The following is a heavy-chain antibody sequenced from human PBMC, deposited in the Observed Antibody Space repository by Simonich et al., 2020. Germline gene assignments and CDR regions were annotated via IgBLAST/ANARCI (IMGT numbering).Heavy chain of an antibody. V-gene: IGHV4-39*01. J-gene: IGHJ3*02. D-gene: IGHD6-13*01. CDR1: GGSISSRSYY. CDR3: ARHAGFAFDI. CDR2: IYYSGST. Sequence: QLQLQESGPGLVKPSETLSLTCTVSGGSISSRSYYWGWIRQPPGKGLEWIGCIYYSGSTYYNPSLKSRVTISVDTSKNQFSLKLSSVTAADTAVYYCARHAGFAFDIWGQGTMVTVSS.